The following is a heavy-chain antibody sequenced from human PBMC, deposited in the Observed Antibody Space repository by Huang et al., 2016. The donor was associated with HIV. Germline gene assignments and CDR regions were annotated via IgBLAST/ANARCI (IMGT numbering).Heavy chain of an antibody. CDR1: GASIGTGGYY. V-gene: IGHV4-30-4*01. CDR3: ARARSVVRGIIIHPFEY. Sequence: QVQLHESGPGLVKASETLSLTCTVAGASIGTGGYYWSWIRQSPGQGLKWIGSNYHSGTTHYSPSLKRRLAMSVDMSNNEFSLTLTSVSAADTAMYYCARARSVVRGIIIHPFEYWGQGALVTVYS. CDR2: NYHSGTT. D-gene: IGHD3-10*01. J-gene: IGHJ4*02.